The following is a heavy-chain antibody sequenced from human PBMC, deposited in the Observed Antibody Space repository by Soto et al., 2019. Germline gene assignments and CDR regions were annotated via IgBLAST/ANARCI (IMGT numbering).Heavy chain of an antibody. CDR2: IYYSGST. Sequence: QVQLQESGPGLVKPSQTLSLTCTVSGGSISSGGYYWSWIRQHPGKGLEWIGYIYYSGSTYYNPSLKSRVTISVDTSKNQFPLKLRYVTDADTAGYYCARAVYSGSYCDYWGQGTLVTVSS. CDR1: GGSISSGGYY. V-gene: IGHV4-31*03. CDR3: ARAVYSGSYCDY. D-gene: IGHD1-26*01. J-gene: IGHJ4*02.